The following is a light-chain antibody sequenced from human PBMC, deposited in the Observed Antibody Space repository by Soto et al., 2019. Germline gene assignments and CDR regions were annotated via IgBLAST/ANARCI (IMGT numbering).Light chain of an antibody. CDR3: QQYDAWPLS. CDR2: DAI. V-gene: IGKV3-15*01. CDR1: QNIHNH. Sequence: DIVLTQSPGTLSLSPGESATLSCRASQNIHNHMSWFLQKPGQAPRLLMYDAILRAAGIPARLSGSWSGTEFTLTINSLQSEDFALYYCQQYDAWPLSFGGGTKVDIK. J-gene: IGKJ4*01.